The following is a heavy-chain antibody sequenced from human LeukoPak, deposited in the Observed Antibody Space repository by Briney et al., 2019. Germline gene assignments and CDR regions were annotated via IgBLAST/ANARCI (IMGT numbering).Heavy chain of an antibody. CDR3: ARDSYDFWSGPNWFDP. D-gene: IGHD3-3*01. J-gene: IGHJ5*02. CDR1: GGSISSYY. CDR2: IYYSGST. Sequence: PSETLSLTCTVSGGSISSYYWSWIRQPPGKGLGWIGYIYYSGSTNYNPSLKSRVTISVDTSKNQFSLKLSSVTAADTAVYYCARDSYDFWSGPNWFDPWGQGTLVTVSS. V-gene: IGHV4-59*01.